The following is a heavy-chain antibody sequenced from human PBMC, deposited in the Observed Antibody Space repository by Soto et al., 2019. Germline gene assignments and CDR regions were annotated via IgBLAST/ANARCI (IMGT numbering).Heavy chain of an antibody. V-gene: IGHV1-2*04. Sequence: ASVKVSCKASGYTFTGYYMHWVRQAPGQGLEWMGWINPNSGGTNYAQKFQGWVTMTRDTSISTAYMELSRLRSDDTAVYYCARVVKDSSSWYYFDYWGQGTLVTVSS. J-gene: IGHJ4*02. CDR1: GYTFTGYY. CDR2: INPNSGGT. D-gene: IGHD6-13*01. CDR3: ARVVKDSSSWYYFDY.